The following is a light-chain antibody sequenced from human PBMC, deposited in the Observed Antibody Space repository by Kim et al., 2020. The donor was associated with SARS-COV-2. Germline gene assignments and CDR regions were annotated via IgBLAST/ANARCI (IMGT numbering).Light chain of an antibody. V-gene: IGLV1-44*01. J-gene: IGLJ2*01. Sequence: GQLVTISCSGITANIGSNTVNWSQQLPGTAPNLIMFGNNERPSGVPDRFSGSKSDTSAALAISGLQSDDEADYYCSAWDDSLNGLLFGGGTQLTVL. CDR1: TANIGSNT. CDR2: GNN. CDR3: SAWDDSLNGLL.